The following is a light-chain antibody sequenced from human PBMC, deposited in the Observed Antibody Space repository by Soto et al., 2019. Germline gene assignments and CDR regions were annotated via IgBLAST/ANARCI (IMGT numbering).Light chain of an antibody. CDR3: QQYNNWPST. Sequence: TLARPTLSVSLGERATLCFRANQSVITNLAWYQQKPGQAPRLLIYAASTRATDIPARFSVSESWTEFTLTISNLQSEDFVVYCGQQYNNWPSTFCQVTKVYIK. J-gene: IGKJ1*01. CDR2: AAS. CDR1: QSVITN. V-gene: IGKV3-15*01.